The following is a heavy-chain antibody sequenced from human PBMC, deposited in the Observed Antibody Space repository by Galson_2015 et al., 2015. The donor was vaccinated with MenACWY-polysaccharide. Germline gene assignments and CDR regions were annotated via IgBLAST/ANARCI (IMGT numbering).Heavy chain of an antibody. CDR2: IWNDESNK. CDR1: GFTLSSFG. J-gene: IGHJ4*02. D-gene: IGHD5-12*01. CDR3: ARGFRGSYDN. V-gene: IGHV3-33*01. Sequence: SLRLSCAASGFTLSSFGMHWVRQAPGKGLEWVALIWNDESNKYYGDSVKGRFTISRDNSKNMLYLQMNSLRAEDTALYYCARGFRGSYDNWGQGSLVTVSS.